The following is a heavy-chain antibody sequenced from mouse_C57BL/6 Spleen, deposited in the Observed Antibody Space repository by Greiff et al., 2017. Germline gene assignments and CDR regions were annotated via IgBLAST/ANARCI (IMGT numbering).Heavy chain of an antibody. D-gene: IGHD2-4*01. J-gene: IGHJ2*01. Sequence: DVKLVESEGGLVQPGSSMKLSCTASGFTFSDYYMAWVRQVPEKGLEWVANINYDGSSTYYLDSLKSRFIISRDNAKNILYLQMSSLKSEDTATYYCAREGDYDVGFDYWGQGTTLTVSS. CDR2: INYDGSST. V-gene: IGHV5-16*01. CDR1: GFTFSDYY. CDR3: AREGDYDVGFDY.